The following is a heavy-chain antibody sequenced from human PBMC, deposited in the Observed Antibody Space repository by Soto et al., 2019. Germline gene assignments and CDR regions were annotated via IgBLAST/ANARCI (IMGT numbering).Heavy chain of an antibody. CDR3: ARARIAAAVPYYFDY. V-gene: IGHV4-38-2*01. J-gene: IGHJ4*02. CDR2: IYHSGST. D-gene: IGHD6-13*01. CDR1: GDSIRSDYY. Sequence: LSLTCGVSGDSIRSDYYWGWIRQPPGKGLEWIGSIYHSGSTYYNPSLKSRVTISVDTSKNQFSLKLSSVTAADTAVYYCARARIAAAVPYYFDYWGQGTLVTVSS.